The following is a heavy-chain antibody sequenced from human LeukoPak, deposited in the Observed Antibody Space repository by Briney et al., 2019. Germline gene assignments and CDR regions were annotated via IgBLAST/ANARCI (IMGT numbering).Heavy chain of an antibody. V-gene: IGHV4-31*03. Sequence: PSETLSLTCTVSGGSISSGGYYWSWIRQHPGKGLEWIGYIYYSGSTYYNPSLKSRVTISVDTSKNQFSLKLSSVTAADTAVYYCARDRYYYGSGGYFSRWFDPWGQGTLVTVSS. CDR1: GGSISSGGYY. D-gene: IGHD3-10*01. CDR2: IYYSGST. J-gene: IGHJ5*02. CDR3: ARDRYYYGSGGYFSRWFDP.